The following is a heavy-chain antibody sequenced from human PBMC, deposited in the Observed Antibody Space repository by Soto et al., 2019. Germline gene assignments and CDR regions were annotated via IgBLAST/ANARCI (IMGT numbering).Heavy chain of an antibody. V-gene: IGHV4-30-2*01. CDR3: VRVPGP. CDR1: GGSISIGGYS. J-gene: IGHJ5*02. Sequence: SETLSLTCVVSGGSISIGGYSWSWIRHPPGKGLEWIGYIYHSGSTYYNPSLKSRVTISVDRSKNQFSLKLSSVTAADTAVYYCVRVPGPWGQGTLVTVSS. CDR2: IYHSGST.